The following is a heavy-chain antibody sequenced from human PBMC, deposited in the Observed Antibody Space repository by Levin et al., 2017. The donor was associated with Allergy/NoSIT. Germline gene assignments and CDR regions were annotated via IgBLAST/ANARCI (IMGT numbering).Heavy chain of an antibody. J-gene: IGHJ6*02. V-gene: IGHV3-30*04. D-gene: IGHD2-15*01. CDR3: ARGGGGSGPYYFYYNGMDV. Sequence: GGSLRLSCADSGFTFRSYPMHWVRQAPGKGLEWVAVISNDGGNKYYADSVKGRSTISRDNSKNTLYLQMNSLRPEDTAVYFCARGGGGSGPYYFYYNGMDVWGQGTTVTVSS. CDR1: GFTFRSYP. CDR2: ISNDGGNK.